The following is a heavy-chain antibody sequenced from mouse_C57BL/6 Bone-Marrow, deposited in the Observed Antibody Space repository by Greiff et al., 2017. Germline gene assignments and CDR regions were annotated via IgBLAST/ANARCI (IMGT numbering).Heavy chain of an antibody. Sequence: QVQLKQPGTELVKPGASVKLSCKASGYTFTSYWMHWVKQRPGQGLEWIGNINPSNGGTNYNEKFKSKATLTVDKSSRTAYMQLSSLTSEDSAVYYCARRGTGQGYAMDYWGQGTSVTVSS. J-gene: IGHJ4*01. V-gene: IGHV1-53*01. CDR3: ARRGTGQGYAMDY. CDR2: INPSNGGT. D-gene: IGHD4-1*01. CDR1: GYTFTSYW.